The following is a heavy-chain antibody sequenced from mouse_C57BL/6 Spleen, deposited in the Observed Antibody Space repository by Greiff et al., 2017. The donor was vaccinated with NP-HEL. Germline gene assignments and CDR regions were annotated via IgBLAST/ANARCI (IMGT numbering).Heavy chain of an antibody. CDR2: IDPENGDT. J-gene: IGHJ4*01. D-gene: IGHD1-1*01. CDR3: TTTFYYYGRDYAMDY. Sequence: EVQLQQSGAELVRPGASVKLSCTASGFTITDYYMHWVKQRPEQGLEWIGWIDPENGDTEYASKFQGKATITADTSSNTAYLQLSSLTSEDTAVYYCTTTFYYYGRDYAMDYWGQGTSVTVSS. CDR1: GFTITDYY. V-gene: IGHV14-4*01.